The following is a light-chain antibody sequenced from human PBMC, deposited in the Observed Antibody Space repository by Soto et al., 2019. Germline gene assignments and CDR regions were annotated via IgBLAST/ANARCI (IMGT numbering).Light chain of an antibody. Sequence: QSVLTQPASVSGSPGQSITISCTGTSSDVGAYNFVSWYQQHSGKAPKLIIYEVSYRPSGVSNRFSGSKSGNTASLTISGLQAEDEADYYCSSFTSDSREFGGGTKVTVL. CDR3: SSFTSDSRE. V-gene: IGLV2-14*01. J-gene: IGLJ3*02. CDR2: EVS. CDR1: SSDVGAYNF.